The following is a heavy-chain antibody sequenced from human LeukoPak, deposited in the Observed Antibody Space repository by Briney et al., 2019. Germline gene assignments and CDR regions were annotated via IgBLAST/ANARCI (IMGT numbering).Heavy chain of an antibody. V-gene: IGHV4-61*01. CDR2: IYYTGNT. J-gene: IGHJ5*02. Sequence: PSETLSLTCTVSSGSISTSNYYWNWIRQPPGKGLEWIGYIYYTGNTNYNPSLKSRVTISVDTSKNQFSLKLSSVTAADTAVYYCARDRLQLQSWGQGTLVTVSS. CDR1: SGSISTSNYY. CDR3: ARDRLQLQS. D-gene: IGHD1-1*01.